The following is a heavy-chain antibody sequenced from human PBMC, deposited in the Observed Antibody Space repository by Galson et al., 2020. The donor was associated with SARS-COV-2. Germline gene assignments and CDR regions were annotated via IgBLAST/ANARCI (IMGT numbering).Heavy chain of an antibody. CDR3: ARGLYSYGYSPDWDY. CDR1: GYTFNSYD. CDR2: MNPNSGNT. J-gene: IGHJ4*02. V-gene: IGHV1-8*01. Sequence: ASVKVSCKASGYTFNSYDINWVRQATGQGLEWMGWMNPNSGNTGCAQKFQGRVTMTRNTSISTAYMELSSLRSEDTAVYYCARGLYSYGYSPDWDYWGQGTLVTVSS. D-gene: IGHD5-18*01.